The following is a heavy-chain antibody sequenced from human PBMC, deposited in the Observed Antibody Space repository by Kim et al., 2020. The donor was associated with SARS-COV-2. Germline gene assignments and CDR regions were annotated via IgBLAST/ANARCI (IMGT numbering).Heavy chain of an antibody. Sequence: RYSPSFQGQVTISADKSISTAYLQWSSLKASDTAMYYCAIFQKVATGGDYWGQGTLVTVSS. J-gene: IGHJ4*02. V-gene: IGHV5-51*01. D-gene: IGHD5-12*01. CDR3: AIFQKVATGGDY.